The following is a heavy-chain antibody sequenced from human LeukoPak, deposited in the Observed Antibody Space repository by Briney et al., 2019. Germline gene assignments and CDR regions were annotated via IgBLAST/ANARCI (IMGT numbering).Heavy chain of an antibody. Sequence: SETLSLTCAVYGGSFSGYYWSWIRQPPGKGLEWIGEINHSGSTNYNPSLKSRVTLSVDTSKNQFSLKLSSVTAADTAVYYCARARQRVVTSYYYYYGMDVWGQGTTVTVSS. V-gene: IGHV4-34*01. CDR3: ARARQRVVTSYYYYYGMDV. CDR2: INHSGST. CDR1: GGSFSGYY. J-gene: IGHJ6*02. D-gene: IGHD2-21*02.